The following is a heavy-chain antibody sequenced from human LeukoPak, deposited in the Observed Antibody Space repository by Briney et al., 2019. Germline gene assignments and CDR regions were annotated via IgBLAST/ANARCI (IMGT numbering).Heavy chain of an antibody. CDR3: AREDPYYYYYMDV. V-gene: IGHV3-20*04. J-gene: IGHJ6*03. CDR2: INWNGGST. CDR1: GFTFSSYW. Sequence: GGSLRLSCAASGFTFSSYWMSWVRQAPGKGLEWVSGINWNGGSTGYADSVKGRFTISRDNAKNSLYLQMNSLRAEDTALYYCAREDPYYYYYMDVWGKGTTVTVSS.